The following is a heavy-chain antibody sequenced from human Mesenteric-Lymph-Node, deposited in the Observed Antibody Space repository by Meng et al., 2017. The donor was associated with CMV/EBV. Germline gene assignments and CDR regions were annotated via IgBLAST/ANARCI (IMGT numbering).Heavy chain of an antibody. J-gene: IGHJ4*02. CDR2: ITTLSYI. CDR1: GFTFSSYS. V-gene: IGHV3-21*04. CDR3: ARGYSSSSRFLFNY. D-gene: IGHD6-6*01. Sequence: GGSLRLSCAASGFTFSSYSMNWVRQAPGKGLEWVSSITTLSYIFYADSMKGRFTISRDNAKNTLYLQMNSLRAEDTAVYYCARGYSSSSRFLFNYWGQGTLVTVSS.